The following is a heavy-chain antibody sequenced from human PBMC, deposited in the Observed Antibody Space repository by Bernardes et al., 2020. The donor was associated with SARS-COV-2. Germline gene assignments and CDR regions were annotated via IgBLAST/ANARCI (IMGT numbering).Heavy chain of an antibody. V-gene: IGHV4-59*01. D-gene: IGHD3-10*01. CDR3: AEAPMGEGGSFYNSYAMDV. J-gene: IGHJ6*02. CDR2: IYDTGRT. Sequence: SETLSLTCTVSGGSFSSFYWSWIRQPPGKGLEWMGYIYDTGRTNYNPSLESRVTISADTSKNQFSLKVKSVTAAETAVYYCAEAPMGEGGSFYNSYAMDVWGQGTTVTVSS. CDR1: GGSFSSFY.